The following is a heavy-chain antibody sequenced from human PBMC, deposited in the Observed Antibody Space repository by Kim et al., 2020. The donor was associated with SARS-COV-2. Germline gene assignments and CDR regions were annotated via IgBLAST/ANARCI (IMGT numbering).Heavy chain of an antibody. D-gene: IGHD1-26*01. CDR3: AGDKVGSSGPPDY. Sequence: GGSLRLSCAASGFTFSSYAMHWVRQAPGKGLEWVAVISYDGSNKYYADSVKGRFTISRDNSKNTLYLQMNSLRAEDTAVYYCAGDKVGSSGPPDYWGQGTLVTVSS. J-gene: IGHJ4*02. V-gene: IGHV3-30-3*01. CDR1: GFTFSSYA. CDR2: ISYDGSNK.